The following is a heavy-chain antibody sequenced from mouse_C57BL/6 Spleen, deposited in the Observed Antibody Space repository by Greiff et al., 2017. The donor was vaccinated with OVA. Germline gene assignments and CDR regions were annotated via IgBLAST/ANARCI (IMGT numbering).Heavy chain of an antibody. D-gene: IGHD2-1*01. CDR3: ARWRGDYYGG. CDR1: GFTITDYY. J-gene: IGHJ2*01. Sequence: EVQLQESGAELVKPGASVKLSCTASGFTITDYYMHWVKQRPVQGLEWIGRIDPEDGDTNYTPKFQGKATITADTSSNTAYLQLSSLTSEDTAVNYCARWRGDYYGGWGQGTTLSVAS. CDR2: IDPEDGDT. V-gene: IGHV14-2*01.